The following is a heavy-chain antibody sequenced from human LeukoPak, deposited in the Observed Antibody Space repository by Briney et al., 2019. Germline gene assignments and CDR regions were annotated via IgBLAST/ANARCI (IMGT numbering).Heavy chain of an antibody. Sequence: PSETLSLTCTVSGGSISSYYWSWLRQPPGKGLEWLGYIYYNGGTNYNPSLRSRVTISVDTSKNHFSLRLSSVTAADTAMYYCARAGGVDTAMDANFDYWGQGTLVTVSS. CDR1: GGSISSYY. V-gene: IGHV4-59*01. CDR2: IYYNGGT. CDR3: ARAGGVDTAMDANFDY. J-gene: IGHJ4*02. D-gene: IGHD5-18*01.